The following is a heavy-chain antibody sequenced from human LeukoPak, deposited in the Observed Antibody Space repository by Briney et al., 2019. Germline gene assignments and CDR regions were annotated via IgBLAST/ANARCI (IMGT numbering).Heavy chain of an antibody. CDR1: VYTLTELS. CDR2: FDPEDGET. V-gene: IGHV1-24*01. D-gene: IGHD3-22*01. J-gene: IGHJ4*02. CDR3: ATSYYYDSSGYYSFDY. Sequence: ASVKVSCKVSVYTLTELSMHWVRQAPGKGLEWMGGFDPEDGETIYAQKFQGRVTMTEDTSTDTAYMELSSLRSEDTAVYYCATSYYYDSSGYYSFDYWGQGTLVTVSS.